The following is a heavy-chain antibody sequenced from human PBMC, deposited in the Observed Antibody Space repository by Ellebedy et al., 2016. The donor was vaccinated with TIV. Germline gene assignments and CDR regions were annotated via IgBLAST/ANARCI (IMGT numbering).Heavy chain of an antibody. CDR1: GGSISSYY. D-gene: IGHD3-22*01. Sequence: MPSETLSLTCTVSGGSISSYYWSWIRQPPGKGLEWIGYIYYSGSTNYNPSLKSRVTISVDTSKNQFSLKLSSVTAADTAVYYCARHGYYDSSGYFNFDYWGQGTLVTVYS. V-gene: IGHV4-59*08. CDR3: ARHGYYDSSGYFNFDY. CDR2: IYYSGST. J-gene: IGHJ4*02.